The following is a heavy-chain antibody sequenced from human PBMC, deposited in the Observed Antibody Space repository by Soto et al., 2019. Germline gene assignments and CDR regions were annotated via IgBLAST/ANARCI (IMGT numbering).Heavy chain of an antibody. CDR1: GYTFTSYA. V-gene: IGHV1-69*13. J-gene: IGHJ5*02. CDR3: ARDSSGWPFDP. D-gene: IGHD6-19*01. CDR2: IIPIFGTA. Sequence: SVKVSCKASGYTFTSYAMHWVRQAPGQGLEWMGGIIPIFGTANYAQKFQGRVTITADESTSTAYMELSSLRSEDTAVYYCARDSSGWPFDPWGQGTLVTVSS.